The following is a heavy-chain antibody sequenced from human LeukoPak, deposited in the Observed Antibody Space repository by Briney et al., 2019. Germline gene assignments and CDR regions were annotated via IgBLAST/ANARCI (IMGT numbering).Heavy chain of an antibody. J-gene: IGHJ4*02. CDR1: GFTFGDYA. CDR2: ISGDGGST. Sequence: GGSLRLSCAASGFTFGDYAMHWVRQAPGKGLEWVALISGDGGSTYYADSVKGRFTISRDNSKNSLYLQMNSLRTEDTALYYCAKDKELLQWLVRPYYFDYWGQGPLVTVSS. V-gene: IGHV3-43*02. D-gene: IGHD6-19*01. CDR3: AKDKELLQWLVRPYYFDY.